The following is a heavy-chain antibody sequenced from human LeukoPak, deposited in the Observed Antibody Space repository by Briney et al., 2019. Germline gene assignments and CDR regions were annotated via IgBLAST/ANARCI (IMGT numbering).Heavy chain of an antibody. CDR1: GFTFDDYA. V-gene: IGHV3-9*01. CDR2: ISWNSGSI. CDR3: AKDMATFGGVIAPGDY. J-gene: IGHJ4*02. D-gene: IGHD3-16*02. Sequence: GRSLRLSCAASGFTFDDYAMHWVRQAPGKGLEWVSGISWNSGSIGYADSVKGRFTISRDNAKNSLYLQMNSLRAEDTALYYCAKDMATFGGVIAPGDYWGQGTLVTVSS.